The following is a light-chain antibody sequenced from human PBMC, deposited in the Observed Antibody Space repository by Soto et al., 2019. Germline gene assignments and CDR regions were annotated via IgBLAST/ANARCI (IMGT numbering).Light chain of an antibody. V-gene: IGKV3-20*01. CDR3: QQYGSSRFT. CDR2: GAS. J-gene: IGKJ3*01. Sequence: EIVLTQSPGTLSLSPGERATLSCRASQSISSSYLAWYQQKPGQAPRLLVYGASSSATGIPDRFSGSGSGTDFTLTISRLAPEDFAVYYCQQYGSSRFTFGPGTKVDIK. CDR1: QSISSSY.